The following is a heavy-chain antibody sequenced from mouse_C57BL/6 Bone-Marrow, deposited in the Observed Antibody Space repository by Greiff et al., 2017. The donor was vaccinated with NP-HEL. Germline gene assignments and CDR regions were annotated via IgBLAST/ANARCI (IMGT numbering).Heavy chain of an antibody. CDR3: AREIYDGYYWFAY. D-gene: IGHD2-3*01. Sequence: DVQLQESGPGLVKPSQSLSLTCSVTGYSITSGYYWNWIRQLPGNKLEWMGYISYDGSNNYNPSLKNRISITRDTSKNQFFLKLNSVTTEDTATYYCAREIYDGYYWFAYWGQGTLVTVSA. CDR1: GYSITSGYY. J-gene: IGHJ3*01. CDR2: ISYDGSN. V-gene: IGHV3-6*01.